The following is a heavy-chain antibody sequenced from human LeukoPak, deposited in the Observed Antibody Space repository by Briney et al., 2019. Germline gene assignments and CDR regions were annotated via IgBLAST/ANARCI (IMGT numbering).Heavy chain of an antibody. V-gene: IGHV4-34*01. Sequence: SETLSLTCAVYGGSFSGYSWCWIRQPPGKGLEWIGEINHSGSTNYNPSLTSRVTISVGTSKNQFSLKLSSVTAADTAVYYCARGRVIPGAAAGNFDYWGQGTLVTVSS. J-gene: IGHJ4*02. CDR3: ARGRVIPGAAAGNFDY. D-gene: IGHD6-13*01. CDR1: GGSFSGYS. CDR2: INHSGST.